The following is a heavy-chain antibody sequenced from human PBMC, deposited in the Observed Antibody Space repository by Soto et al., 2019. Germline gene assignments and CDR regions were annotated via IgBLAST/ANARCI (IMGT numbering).Heavy chain of an antibody. CDR1: GGSISSGGYY. CDR3: ARGYGSGSPDAFDI. J-gene: IGHJ3*02. Sequence: KLSETLSLTCTVSGGSISSGGYYWSWIRQHPGKGLEWIGYIYYSGSTYYNPSLKSRVTISVDTSKNQFSLKLSSVTAADTAVYYCARGYGSGSPDAFDIWGQGTMVTVSS. CDR2: IYYSGST. D-gene: IGHD3-10*01. V-gene: IGHV4-31*03.